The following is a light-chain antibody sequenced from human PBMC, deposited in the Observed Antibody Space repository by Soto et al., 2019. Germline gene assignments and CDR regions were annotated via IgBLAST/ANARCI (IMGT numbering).Light chain of an antibody. CDR3: QQAHIFPLT. CDR1: QDFSRR. J-gene: IGKJ4*01. V-gene: IGKV1-12*01. CDR2: VAS. Sequence: DIQMTQSPSSVSASVGDRVTITCRASQDFSRRLAGYHQKPGEAPKLLIHVASSLQGGVPSRFSGSGSGTDFTLTISSLQTEDCGTYFCQQAHIFPLTFGGGTKVEIK.